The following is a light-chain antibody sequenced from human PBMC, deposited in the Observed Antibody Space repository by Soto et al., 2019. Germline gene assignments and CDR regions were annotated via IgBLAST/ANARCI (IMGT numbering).Light chain of an antibody. CDR1: QDISNY. Sequence: DIQMTQSPSSLSASVGDRVTITCQASQDISNYLNWYQQKPGKAPKLLIYDASNLETGVPSRFSGSGSGTDFTFTISSLQPEDIATYYCQKYDNSFTFGPGTKMDIK. CDR2: DAS. V-gene: IGKV1-33*01. J-gene: IGKJ3*01. CDR3: QKYDNSFT.